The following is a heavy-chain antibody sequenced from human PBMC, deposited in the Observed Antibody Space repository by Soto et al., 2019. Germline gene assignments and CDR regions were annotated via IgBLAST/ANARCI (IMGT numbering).Heavy chain of an antibody. CDR2: ISSVSSYI. J-gene: IGHJ4*02. D-gene: IGHD6-19*01. V-gene: IGHV3-21*01. CDR1: GFTFGNFW. CDR3: ARASYSSGWHTDY. Sequence: GGSLRLSCSDSGFTFGNFWIHWVRQAPGKGLEWVSSISSVSSYIYYADSVKGRFTISRDNAKNSLYLQMNSLRAEDTAVYYCARASYSSGWHTDYWGQGTLVTVSS.